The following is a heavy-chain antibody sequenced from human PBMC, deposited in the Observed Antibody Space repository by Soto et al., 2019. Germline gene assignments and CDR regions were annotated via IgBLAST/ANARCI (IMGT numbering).Heavy chain of an antibody. Sequence: GGSLRLSCAASGFTFSSHWMNWVRQAPGKGLVWVSRISGDGRTTSHADSVKGRFTVSRDNAKNTLYLQMNSLRVEDTAVYYCARGVPNCSSSSCYFDFWGPGILVTVSS. D-gene: IGHD2-2*01. CDR1: GFTFSSHW. CDR2: ISGDGRTT. CDR3: ARGVPNCSSSSCYFDF. J-gene: IGHJ4*02. V-gene: IGHV3-74*01.